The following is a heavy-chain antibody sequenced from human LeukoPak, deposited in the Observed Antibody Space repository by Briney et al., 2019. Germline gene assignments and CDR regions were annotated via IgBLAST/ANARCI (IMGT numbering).Heavy chain of an antibody. V-gene: IGHV4-4*07. J-gene: IGHJ3*02. Sequence: SETLSLTCTVSGDSISDYYWSWIRQPAGKEPEWIRRIYTSGSTNYNPSLKSRITMSVDTSKKQFSLKLSSVTAADTAVYYCARADWLYGSGSLNAFDIWSQGTMVTVSS. CDR3: ARADWLYGSGSLNAFDI. CDR1: GDSISDYY. D-gene: IGHD3-10*01. CDR2: IYTSGST.